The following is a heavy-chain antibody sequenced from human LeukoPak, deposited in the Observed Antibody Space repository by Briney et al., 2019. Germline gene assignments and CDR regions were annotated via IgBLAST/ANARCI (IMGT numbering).Heavy chain of an antibody. CDR3: ATAGYYDSSGYALDY. D-gene: IGHD3-22*01. CDR2: INPSGGST. V-gene: IGHV1-46*01. Sequence: ASVKVSCKASGYTFTSYYMHWVRQAPGQGLEWMGIINPSGGSTSYAQKFQGRVTMTEDTSTDTAYMELSSLRPEDTAVYYCATAGYYDSSGYALDYWGQGTLVTVSS. CDR1: GYTFTSYY. J-gene: IGHJ4*02.